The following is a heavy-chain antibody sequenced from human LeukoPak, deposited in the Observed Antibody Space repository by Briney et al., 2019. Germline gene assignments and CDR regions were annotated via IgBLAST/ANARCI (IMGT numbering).Heavy chain of an antibody. CDR1: GYTFTGYY. V-gene: IGHV1-46*01. CDR3: VREGEGPLSKDFDY. CDR2: INPSGGST. D-gene: IGHD2/OR15-2a*01. Sequence: ASVKVSCKASGYTFTGYYMHWVRQAPGQGLEWMGIINPSGGSTSYAQKFQGRVTMTRDASMSTAYMELTRLTSDDTAVYYCVREGEGPLSKDFDYWGQGTLVTVSS. J-gene: IGHJ4*02.